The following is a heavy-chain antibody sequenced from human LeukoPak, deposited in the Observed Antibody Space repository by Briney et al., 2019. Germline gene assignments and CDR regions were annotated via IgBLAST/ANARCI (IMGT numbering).Heavy chain of an antibody. Sequence: SQTLSLTCIVSGGSISSGDYYWSWIRQPPGKGLEWIGYIYYSGSTYYNPSLKSRVTISVDTSKNQFSLKLSSVTAADTAVYYCARGLGPPHYYGSGSYYDYYYYYMDVWGKGTTVTVSS. J-gene: IGHJ6*03. D-gene: IGHD3-10*01. V-gene: IGHV4-30-4*08. CDR2: IYYSGST. CDR3: ARGLGPPHYYGSGSYYDYYYYYMDV. CDR1: GGSISSGDYY.